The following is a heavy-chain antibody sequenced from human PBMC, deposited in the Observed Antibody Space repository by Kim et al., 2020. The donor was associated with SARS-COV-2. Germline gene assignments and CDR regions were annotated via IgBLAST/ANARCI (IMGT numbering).Heavy chain of an antibody. CDR2: MSSDSKYI. J-gene: IGHJ4*02. V-gene: IGHV3-21*01. D-gene: IGHD3-10*01. Sequence: GGSLRLSCAASGFPFSRYSMNWVRQAPGKGLEWVSSMSSDSKYIYYADSVKGRFTMSRDNAKELLYLQMNSLRAEDTAVYYCATHYPASQPYYWGQGTLVTVSS. CDR1: GFPFSRYS. CDR3: ATHYPASQPYY.